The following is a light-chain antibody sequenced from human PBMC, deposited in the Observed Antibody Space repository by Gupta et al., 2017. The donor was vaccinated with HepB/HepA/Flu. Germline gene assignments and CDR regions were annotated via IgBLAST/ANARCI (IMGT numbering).Light chain of an antibody. CDR3: QHYDNLPFI. CDR2: WAS. Sequence: DHAMTQAPVSLTVFLGERANINYKSSQSLLINFNNKNSIAWYQQKPGHPPKLLIYWASTRESGVPERFSGSGSGTDFTLSISNLQAEDMAVYHCQHYDNLPFIFGEGTRVEIK. CDR1: QSLLINFNNKNS. J-gene: IGKJ5*01. V-gene: IGKV4-1*01.